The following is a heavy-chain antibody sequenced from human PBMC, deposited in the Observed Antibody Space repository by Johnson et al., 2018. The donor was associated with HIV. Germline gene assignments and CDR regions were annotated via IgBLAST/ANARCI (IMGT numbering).Heavy chain of an antibody. D-gene: IGHD6-19*01. CDR1: GFTFSTYW. J-gene: IGHJ3*02. CDR3: ARPRGAVAGTYAFDI. Sequence: VQLVESGGGLVQPGGSLRLSCAASGFTFSTYWMNWVRQAPGKGLEWVAVIWYDGSNKYYADSVKGRFTISRDNSKNSLYLQMSSLRAEDTAVYYCARPRGAVAGTYAFDIWGQGTMVTVSS. CDR2: IWYDGSNK. V-gene: IGHV3-33*08.